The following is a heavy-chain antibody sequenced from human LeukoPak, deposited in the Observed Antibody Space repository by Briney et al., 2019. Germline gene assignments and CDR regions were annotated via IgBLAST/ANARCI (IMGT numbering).Heavy chain of an antibody. CDR2: INPSGGST. CDR1: GYTFTSYY. J-gene: IGHJ4*02. V-gene: IGHV1-46*01. CDR3: AREENGSGSYYKGQPDY. D-gene: IGHD3-10*01. Sequence: ASVKVSCKASGYTFTSYYTHWVRQAPGQGLEWMGIINPSGGSTSYAQKFQGRVTMTRDTSTSTVYMELSSLRSEDTAVYYCAREENGSGSYYKGQPDYWGQGTLVTVSS.